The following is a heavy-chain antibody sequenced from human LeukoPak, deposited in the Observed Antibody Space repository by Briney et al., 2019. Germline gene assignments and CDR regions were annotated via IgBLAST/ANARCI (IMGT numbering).Heavy chain of an antibody. CDR2: IYPGDSDT. V-gene: IGHV5-51*01. Sequence: GESLKLSCKGSRYNLTSYWIGWVRHMPGKCLEWMGIIYPGDSDTRNSPSFQGQVTISADKSISTAYLQWSSLKASDTAMYYCARPYYYDSSGYGDDYWGQGTLVTVSS. D-gene: IGHD3-22*01. CDR3: ARPYYYDSSGYGDDY. CDR1: RYNLTSYW. J-gene: IGHJ4*02.